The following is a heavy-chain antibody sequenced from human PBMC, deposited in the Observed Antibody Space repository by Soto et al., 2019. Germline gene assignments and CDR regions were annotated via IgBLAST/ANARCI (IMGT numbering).Heavy chain of an antibody. V-gene: IGHV3-21*01. J-gene: IGHJ4*02. Sequence: EVQLVESGGGLVKPGGSLRLSCAASGFTFSSYSMNWVRQAPGKGLEWVSSISSSSSYIYYADSVKGRFTISRDNAKNSLYLQMNSLRAEDTAVYYCATDVWGSYRYTLDYWGQGTLVTVSS. CDR1: GFTFSSYS. CDR3: ATDVWGSYRYTLDY. CDR2: ISSSSSYI. D-gene: IGHD3-16*02.